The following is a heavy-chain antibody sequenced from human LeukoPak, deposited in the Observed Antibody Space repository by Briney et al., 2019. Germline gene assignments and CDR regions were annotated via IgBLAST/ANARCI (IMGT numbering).Heavy chain of an antibody. D-gene: IGHD1-26*01. CDR2: IIPLFGTP. V-gene: IGHV1-69*13. Sequence: SVKASCKASGGIFSSYAISWVRQAPGQGLEWMGGIIPLFGTPNYAQKFQGRVTIIADESASTAYMELSSLTSEDTAVYYCATTRRELLRARYFDYWGQGTLVTVSS. CDR3: ATTRRELLRARYFDY. CDR1: GGIFSSYA. J-gene: IGHJ4*02.